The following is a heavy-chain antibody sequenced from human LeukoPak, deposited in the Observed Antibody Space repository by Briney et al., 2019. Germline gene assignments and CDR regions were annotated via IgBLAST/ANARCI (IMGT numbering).Heavy chain of an antibody. V-gene: IGHV4-39*01. J-gene: IGHJ4*02. Sequence: SETLSLTCTVSGGSISSSSYYWGWIRQPPGKGLEWIGSIYYSGSTYYNPSLKSRVTISVDTSKNQFSLKLSPVTAADTAVYYCAREHIVVVTAISHTIDYWGQGTLVTVSS. CDR2: IYYSGST. CDR3: AREHIVVVTAISHTIDY. CDR1: GGSISSSSYY. D-gene: IGHD2-21*02.